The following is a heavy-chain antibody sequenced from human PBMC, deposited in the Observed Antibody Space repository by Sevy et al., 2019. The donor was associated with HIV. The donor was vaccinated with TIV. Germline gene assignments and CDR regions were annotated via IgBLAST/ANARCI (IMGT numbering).Heavy chain of an antibody. CDR3: ARHTGFMIDS. V-gene: IGHV1-2*02. CDR2: INPQSGGT. Sequence: ASVKVSCKASGYTFTVHHLHWVRQAPGHGLEWMGWINPQSGGTNYAQNFQGRVIMTRDTSITTGYMELTGLRSDDTAVYYCARHTGFMIDSWGQGTLVTVSS. CDR1: GYTFTVHH. D-gene: IGHD3-9*01. J-gene: IGHJ4*02.